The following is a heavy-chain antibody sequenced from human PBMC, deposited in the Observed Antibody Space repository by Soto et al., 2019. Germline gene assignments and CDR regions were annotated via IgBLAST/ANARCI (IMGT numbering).Heavy chain of an antibody. CDR2: INAGNGNT. J-gene: IGHJ4*02. D-gene: IGHD1-26*01. CDR1: GYTFTSYA. Sequence: QVQLVQSGAEVKKPGASVKVSCKASGYTFTSYAMHWVRQAPGQRLEGMGWINAGNGNTKYSQKFQGRVTITRDTSASTAYMELSSLRSEDTAVYYCAGGGSGSYYIFDYWGQGTLVTVSS. V-gene: IGHV1-3*01. CDR3: AGGGSGSYYIFDY.